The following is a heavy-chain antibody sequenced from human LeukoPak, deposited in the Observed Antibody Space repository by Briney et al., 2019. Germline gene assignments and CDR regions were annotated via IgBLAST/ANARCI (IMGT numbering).Heavy chain of an antibody. CDR2: ISSSSSYI. Sequence: GGSLRLSCAASGFTFSSYSMNWVRQALGKGLEWVSFISSSSSYIYYADSVKGRFTISRDNAKNSLYLQMNSLRAEDTAVYYCAELGITMIGGVWGKGTTVTISS. J-gene: IGHJ6*04. CDR3: AELGITMIGGV. CDR1: GFTFSSYS. D-gene: IGHD3-10*02. V-gene: IGHV3-21*01.